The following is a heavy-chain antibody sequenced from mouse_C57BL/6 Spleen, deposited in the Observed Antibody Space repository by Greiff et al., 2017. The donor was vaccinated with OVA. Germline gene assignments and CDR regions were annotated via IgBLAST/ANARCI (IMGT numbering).Heavy chain of an antibody. CDR1: GYTFTSYT. CDR2: INPSSGYT. V-gene: IGHV1-4*01. Sequence: QVQLKESGAELARPGASVKMSCKASGYTFTSYTMHWVKQRPGQGLEWIGYINPSSGYTKYNQKFKDKATLTADKSSSTAYMQLSSLTSEDSAVYYCASQTAQATYYAMDYWGQGTSVTVSS. CDR3: ASQTAQATYYAMDY. D-gene: IGHD3-2*02. J-gene: IGHJ4*01.